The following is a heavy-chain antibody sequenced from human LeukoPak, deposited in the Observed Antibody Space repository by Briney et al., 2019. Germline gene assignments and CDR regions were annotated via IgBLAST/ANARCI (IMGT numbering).Heavy chain of an antibody. D-gene: IGHD5-18*01. Sequence: GGSLRLSCAASGFTFISYAMSWVRQAPRKGLEWVSAISGSGGSTYYADSVKGRFTISRDNSKNTLYLQMNSLRAEDTAVYYCAKGGYSYGLGYFDYWGQGTLVTVSS. J-gene: IGHJ4*02. CDR2: ISGSGGST. CDR3: AKGGYSYGLGYFDY. CDR1: GFTFISYA. V-gene: IGHV3-23*01.